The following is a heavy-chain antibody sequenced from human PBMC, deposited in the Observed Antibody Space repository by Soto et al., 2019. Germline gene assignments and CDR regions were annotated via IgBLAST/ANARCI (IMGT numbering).Heavy chain of an antibody. Sequence: EVQLLESGGGLVQPGGSLSLSCAASGFTFNYYAMTWVRQAPGKGLEWVSTISASGGTTYYADSVKGRFTISRDNSKNTLYLQMNSLRAEDTAVYYCAKRGIEVAGKYRWIDPWGQGTLVTVSS. CDR2: ISASGGTT. V-gene: IGHV3-23*01. J-gene: IGHJ5*02. CDR1: GFTFNYYA. D-gene: IGHD6-19*01. CDR3: AKRGIEVAGKYRWIDP.